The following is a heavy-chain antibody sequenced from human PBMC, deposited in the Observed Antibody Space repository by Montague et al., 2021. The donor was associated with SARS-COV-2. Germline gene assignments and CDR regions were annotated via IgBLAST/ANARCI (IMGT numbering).Heavy chain of an antibody. CDR1: GDSVFSNSVA. CDR3: VRYSGWFYFDF. D-gene: IGHD6-19*01. J-gene: IGHJ4*02. Sequence: CAISGDSVFSNSVAWSWHRQSPSRGLELLCSTYYRSKWYSDYAPSVRGRLTVNPDASKNEFSLELNYVTPEDTAVYYCVRYSGWFYFDFWGQGTLVTVSS. CDR2: TYYRSKWYS. V-gene: IGHV6-1*01.